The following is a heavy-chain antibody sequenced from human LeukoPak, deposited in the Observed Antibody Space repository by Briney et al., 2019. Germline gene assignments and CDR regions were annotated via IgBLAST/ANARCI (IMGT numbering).Heavy chain of an antibody. CDR3: ADYRKPQGLDY. Sequence: GGSLRLSCAVSGFPFGTYAAAWVRQAPGMGLEWVSAINNDGDDTYYADSVRGRFTISRDNSKNTLYLQMDSLRADDTAVYYCADYRKPQGLDYWGQGTLVTVSS. CDR1: GFPFGTYA. V-gene: IGHV3-23*01. J-gene: IGHJ4*02. D-gene: IGHD1-14*01. CDR2: INNDGDDT.